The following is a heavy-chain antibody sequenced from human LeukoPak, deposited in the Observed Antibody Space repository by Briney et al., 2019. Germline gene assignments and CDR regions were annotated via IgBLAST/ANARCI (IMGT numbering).Heavy chain of an antibody. CDR3: AKSGYYDSSDYAQFDY. D-gene: IGHD3-22*01. CDR2: ISYDGSNK. CDR1: GFTFSSYG. Sequence: GGSLRLSCAASGFTFSSYGMHWVRQAPGKGLEWVAVISYDGSNKYYADSVKGRFTISRDNSKNTLYLQMNSLRAEDTAVYYCAKSGYYDSSDYAQFDYWGQGTLVTVSS. V-gene: IGHV3-30*18. J-gene: IGHJ4*02.